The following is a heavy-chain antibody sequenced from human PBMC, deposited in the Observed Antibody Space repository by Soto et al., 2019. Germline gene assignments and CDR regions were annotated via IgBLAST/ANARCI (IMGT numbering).Heavy chain of an antibody. V-gene: IGHV4-59*12. CDR1: GGSMSRYY. Sequence: SETLSLTCTVSGGSMSRYYWSWIRQHPGKGLEWIGEIYHSGSTNYNPSLKSRVSISVDKSKNQFSLKLSSVTAADTAVYYCARDGYYDYVWGSYRFFDYWGQGTRVTVSS. CDR3: ARDGYYDYVWGSYRFFDY. CDR2: IYHSGST. J-gene: IGHJ4*02. D-gene: IGHD3-16*02.